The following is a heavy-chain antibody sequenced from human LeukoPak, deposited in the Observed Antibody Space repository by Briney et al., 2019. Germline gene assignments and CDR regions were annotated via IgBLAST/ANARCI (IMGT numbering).Heavy chain of an antibody. Sequence: ASVKVSCKASGYTLTSYGISWVRQAPGQGLEWMGLISAYNGNTNYAQKLQGRGTMTTDTSTSTDYMELRSLRSDDTAVYYCARGGWYTAAAGTSYFDPWGQGTLVTVSS. V-gene: IGHV1-18*01. J-gene: IGHJ5*02. D-gene: IGHD6-13*01. CDR3: ARGGWYTAAAGTSYFDP. CDR2: ISAYNGNT. CDR1: GYTLTSYG.